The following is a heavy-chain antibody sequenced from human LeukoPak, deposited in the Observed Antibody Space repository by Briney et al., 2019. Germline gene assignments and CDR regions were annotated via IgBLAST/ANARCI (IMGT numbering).Heavy chain of an antibody. CDR3: VRGGLPYYYDSSAYFQN. CDR1: GFTFSSFP. D-gene: IGHD3-22*01. J-gene: IGHJ4*02. V-gene: IGHV3-30*04. Sequence: GGSLRLSCAASGFTFSSFPMHWVRQAPGKGLEWVAVISYDGRDKYYADSVKGRFTISRDNSKNSLYLQMNSLRAEDTALYYCVRGGLPYYYDSSAYFQNWGQGTLVTVSS. CDR2: ISYDGRDK.